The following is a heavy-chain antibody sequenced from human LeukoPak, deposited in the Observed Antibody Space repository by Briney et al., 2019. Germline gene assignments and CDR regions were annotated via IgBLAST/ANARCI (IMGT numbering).Heavy chain of an antibody. Sequence: GGSLRLSCAASGFTFSSYAMHWVRQAPGKGLEWVAVISYDGSNKYYADSVKGQFTISRDNSKNTLYLQMNSLRAEDTAVCYCARVWRGVAAAGTDYWGQGTLVTVSS. CDR1: GFTFSSYA. CDR3: ARVWRGVAAAGTDY. J-gene: IGHJ4*02. V-gene: IGHV3-30-3*01. CDR2: ISYDGSNK. D-gene: IGHD6-13*01.